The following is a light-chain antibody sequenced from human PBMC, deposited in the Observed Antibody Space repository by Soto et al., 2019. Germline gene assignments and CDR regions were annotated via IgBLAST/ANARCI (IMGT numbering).Light chain of an antibody. CDR1: QTITTY. J-gene: IGKJ5*01. CDR2: GAS. V-gene: IGKV3D-15*01. CDR3: QQHNQWPIT. Sequence: EIVLTQSPATLSLSPGERATLSCRASQTITTYLAWYQQRPGQPPRLLIYGASTRATGIPARFSGSGSGTEFTLTINSLQSEDSAVYYCQQHNQWPITFGQGTRLE.